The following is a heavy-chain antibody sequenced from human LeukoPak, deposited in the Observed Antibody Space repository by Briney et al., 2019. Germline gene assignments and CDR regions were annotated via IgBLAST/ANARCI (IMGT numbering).Heavy chain of an antibody. V-gene: IGHV1-8*01. J-gene: IGHJ4*02. CDR2: MNPNSGNT. CDR3: ARRIAAAGTTLGY. CDR1: GYTFTSYD. Sequence: ASVKVSYKASGYTFTSYDINWVRQATGQGLEWMGWMNPNSGNTGYAQKFQGRVTMTRNTPISTAYMEVSSLGSEDTAVYYCARRIAAAGTTLGYWGQGTLVTVSS. D-gene: IGHD6-13*01.